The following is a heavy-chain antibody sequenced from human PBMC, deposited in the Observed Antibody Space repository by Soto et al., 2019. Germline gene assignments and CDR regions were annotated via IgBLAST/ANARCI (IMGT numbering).Heavy chain of an antibody. CDR3: AKDLQSYGDYDYYCYGMDV. J-gene: IGHJ6*02. V-gene: IGHV3-30*18. CDR2: ISYDGTNK. D-gene: IGHD4-17*01. Sequence: VQLVESGGGEVQPGRSLTISCAASGFTFSTYGMDWVRQTPGKGLEWVAVISYDGTNKFYSDSVKGRFTISRDNFKNTLTLQMNSLRADDTAVYSCAKDLQSYGDYDYYCYGMDVWGLGTGVTVSS. CDR1: GFTFSTYG.